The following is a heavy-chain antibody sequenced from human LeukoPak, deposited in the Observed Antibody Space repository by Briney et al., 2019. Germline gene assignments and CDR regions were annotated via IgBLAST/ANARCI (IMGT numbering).Heavy chain of an antibody. V-gene: IGHV3-23*01. CDR3: TRGPGYDYVWGSFRADY. J-gene: IGHJ4*02. Sequence: GGSLRLSCAASGFTFSSYAMSWVRQAPGKGLEWVSAISGSGGSTYYADSVKGRFTISRDNSKNTLYLQMGSLRAEDMAVYYCTRGPGYDYVWGSFRADYWGQGTLVTVSS. CDR2: ISGSGGST. CDR1: GFTFSSYA. D-gene: IGHD3-16*02.